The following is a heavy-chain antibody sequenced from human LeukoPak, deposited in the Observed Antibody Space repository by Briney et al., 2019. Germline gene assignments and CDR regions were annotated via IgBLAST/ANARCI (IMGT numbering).Heavy chain of an antibody. CDR3: ARGRYSSGFWHFDY. J-gene: IGHJ4*02. CDR2: ISTSSSYI. V-gene: IGHV3-21*04. CDR1: GFIFSSYN. Sequence: GGSLRLSCAASGFIFSSYNMNWVRQAPGKGLEWDSSISTSSSYIYYADSVKGRFTISRDNAKNSLYLLMNSLRAEDTAVYYCARGRYSSGFWHFDYWGQGTLVTVSS. D-gene: IGHD6-19*01.